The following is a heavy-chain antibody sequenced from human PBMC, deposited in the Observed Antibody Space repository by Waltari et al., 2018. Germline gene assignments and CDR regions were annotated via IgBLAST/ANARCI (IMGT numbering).Heavy chain of an antibody. CDR3: ARGPYSSVIDY. V-gene: IGHV1-18*01. CDR2: ISTYRGNT. D-gene: IGHD6-25*01. Sequence: QVQLVQSGAEVKKPGASVKVSCKASGYTFSNYAISWVRRAPGQGLEWMGWISTYRGNTNDAQRFQGRVTMTTDTSTSTAYMELRSLTSDDTALYICARGPYSSVIDYWGQGTLVTVSS. CDR1: GYTFSNYA. J-gene: IGHJ4*02.